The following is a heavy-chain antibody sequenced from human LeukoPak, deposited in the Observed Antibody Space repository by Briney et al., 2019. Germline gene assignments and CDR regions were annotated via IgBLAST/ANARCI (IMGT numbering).Heavy chain of an antibody. Sequence: SETLSLTYVVNGGSFSGYHWICIRQPPAHGLQLFGEINHSGSTNYNPSLKSRVTISVDTSKNQFSLKLSSVTAADTAVYYCAISSYCGGDCYSDYWGQGTLVTVSS. D-gene: IGHD2-21*02. J-gene: IGHJ4*02. CDR1: GGSFSGYH. V-gene: IGHV4-34*01. CDR3: AISSYCGGDCYSDY. CDR2: INHSGST.